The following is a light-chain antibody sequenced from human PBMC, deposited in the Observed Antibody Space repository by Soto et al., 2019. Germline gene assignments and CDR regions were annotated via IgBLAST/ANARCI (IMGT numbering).Light chain of an antibody. Sequence: EIVLTQSPATLSLSPGERATLSCRASQSVSSYLAGYQQKPGQAPRLLIYDASNRATGIPARFSGSGSGTDFTLTISSLEPEDFAVYYCQQRSNWPLTFGGGTKVEIQ. V-gene: IGKV3-11*01. J-gene: IGKJ4*01. CDR1: QSVSSY. CDR2: DAS. CDR3: QQRSNWPLT.